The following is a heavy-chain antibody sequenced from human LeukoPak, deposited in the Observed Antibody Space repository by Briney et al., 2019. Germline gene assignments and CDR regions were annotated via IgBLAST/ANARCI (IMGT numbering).Heavy chain of an antibody. CDR1: GFTFSSYS. J-gene: IGHJ3*02. CDR3: ARLSGSHDAFDI. Sequence: SGGSLRLSCAASGFTFSSYSMNWVRQAPGKGLEWVSSISSSSSYIYYADSVKGRFTISRDNAKNSLYLQMNSLRAEDTAVYYCARLSGSHDAFDIWGQGTMVTVSS. D-gene: IGHD1-26*01. CDR2: ISSSSSYI. V-gene: IGHV3-21*01.